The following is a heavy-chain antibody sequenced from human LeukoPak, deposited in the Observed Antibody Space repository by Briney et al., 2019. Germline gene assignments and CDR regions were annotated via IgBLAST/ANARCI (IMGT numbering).Heavy chain of an antibody. V-gene: IGHV4-61*02. Sequence: SETLSLTCTVSGDSFSSVSYYWSWIRQPAGKGLEWIGRIYATGSTNYNPSLKSRVTISVDTSKNQFSLKLSSVTAADTAVYYCARGGLLNWFDPWGQGTLVTVSA. CDR1: GDSFSSVSYY. CDR3: ARGGLLNWFDP. J-gene: IGHJ5*02. CDR2: IYATGST. D-gene: IGHD1-26*01.